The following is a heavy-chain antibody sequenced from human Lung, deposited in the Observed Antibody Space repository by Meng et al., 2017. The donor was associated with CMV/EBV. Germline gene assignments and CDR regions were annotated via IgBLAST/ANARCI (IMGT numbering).Heavy chain of an antibody. CDR2: IYPGDSDT. V-gene: IGHV5-51*01. Sequence: GEXXKISCKGSGYRFTSYWIGWVRQMPGKGLEWMGIIYPGDSDTRYSPSFQGQVTISADKSISTAYLQWSSLKASDTAMYYCARRGIVASYYFDYWGQGTLVTVSS. CDR1: GYRFTSYW. D-gene: IGHD1-26*01. J-gene: IGHJ4*02. CDR3: ARRGIVASYYFDY.